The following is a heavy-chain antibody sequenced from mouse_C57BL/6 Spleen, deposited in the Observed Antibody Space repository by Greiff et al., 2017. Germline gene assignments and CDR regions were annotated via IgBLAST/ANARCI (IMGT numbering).Heavy chain of an antibody. J-gene: IGHJ3*01. Sequence: VQPQESGAELVKPGASVKISCKASGYAFSSYWMNWVKQRPGKGLEWIGQIYPGDGDTNYNGKFKGKATLTADKSSSTAYMQLSSLTSEDSAVYFCAKGTERGRGFVAYWGQETLVTVSA. D-gene: IGHD3-3*01. CDR3: AKGTERGRGFVAY. CDR2: IYPGDGDT. V-gene: IGHV1-80*01. CDR1: GYAFSSYW.